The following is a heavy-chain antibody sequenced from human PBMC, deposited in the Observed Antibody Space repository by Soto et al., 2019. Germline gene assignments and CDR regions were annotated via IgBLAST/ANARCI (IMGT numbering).Heavy chain of an antibody. V-gene: IGHV2-5*02. D-gene: IGHD3-10*01. CDR2: IYWDDDK. Sequence: QITLKESGPTLVKPTQTLTLTCTFSGFSLSTSGVGVGWIRQPPGKALEWLALIYWDDDKRYRPSLDSMLTLTINNSTTQVVLTITNMNPVDTATYYCAHLPMVRGHQEGGGMDVWGQGTTVTVSS. CDR1: GFSLSTSGVG. J-gene: IGHJ6*02. CDR3: AHLPMVRGHQEGGGMDV.